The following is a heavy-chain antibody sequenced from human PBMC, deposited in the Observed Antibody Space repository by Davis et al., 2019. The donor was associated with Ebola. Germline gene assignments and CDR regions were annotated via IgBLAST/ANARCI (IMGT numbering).Heavy chain of an antibody. CDR3: TRSDAFDI. CDR1: GFTFGGYW. J-gene: IGHJ3*02. V-gene: IGHV3-74*01. CDR2: IKSDGSST. Sequence: GESLKISCAASGFTFGGYWMHWVRQVPGEGLVWVSRIKSDGSSTSYADSVKGRFTISRDNAKNTLFLQMNSLRAEDTAVYYCTRSDAFDIWGQGTMVTISS.